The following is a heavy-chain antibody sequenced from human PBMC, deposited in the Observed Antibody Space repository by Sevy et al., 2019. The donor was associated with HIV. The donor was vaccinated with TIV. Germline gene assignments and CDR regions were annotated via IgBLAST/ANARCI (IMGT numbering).Heavy chain of an antibody. Sequence: GGSLRLSCTASGFTFSDYGMHWVRQAPGKGLEWVAVVWYDGINKYYGDSVKGRLTNSRDKSKNTLYLQMNSLRAEDTAVYYCARDDLLPVMVSMVRGALSYYFDYWGQGTLVTVSS. CDR2: VWYDGINK. D-gene: IGHD3-10*01. CDR3: ARDDLLPVMVSMVRGALSYYFDY. CDR1: GFTFSDYG. V-gene: IGHV3-33*01. J-gene: IGHJ4*02.